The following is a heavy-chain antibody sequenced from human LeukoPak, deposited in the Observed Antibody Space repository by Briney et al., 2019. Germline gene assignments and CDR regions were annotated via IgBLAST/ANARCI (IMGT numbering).Heavy chain of an antibody. J-gene: IGHJ4*02. CDR2: IYYSGST. V-gene: IGHV4-31*03. CDR3: ARGPLRYFPGYYFDY. CDR1: GGSISSGGYY. D-gene: IGHD3-9*01. Sequence: SETLSLTCTVSGGSISSGGYYWSWIRQHPGKGLEWIGYIYYSGSTYYNPSLKSRVTISVDTSKNQFSLKLSSVTAADTAVYYCARGPLRYFPGYYFDYWGQGTLVTVSS.